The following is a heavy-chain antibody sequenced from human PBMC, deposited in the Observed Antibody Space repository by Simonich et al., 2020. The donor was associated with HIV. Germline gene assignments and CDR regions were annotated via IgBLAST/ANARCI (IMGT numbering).Heavy chain of an antibody. CDR3: ARRSGYDLDY. D-gene: IGHD5-12*01. V-gene: IGHV4-34*01. Sequence: QVHLQQWGAGLLKPSETLSLTCAVYGGSFSGYYWNWLRQPPGEGLEWIGEIDHSESTNYNPSLKSRVTISVDTSKNQFSLKLSSVTAADTAVYYCARRSGYDLDYWGQGTLVTVSS. CDR1: GGSFSGYY. J-gene: IGHJ4*02. CDR2: IDHSEST.